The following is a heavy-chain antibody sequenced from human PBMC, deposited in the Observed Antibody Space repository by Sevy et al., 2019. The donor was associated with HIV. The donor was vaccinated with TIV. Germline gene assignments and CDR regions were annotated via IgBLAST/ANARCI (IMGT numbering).Heavy chain of an antibody. CDR3: ARDDVGQIIVVVPAAFFQAYYYYGMDV. V-gene: IGHV1-18*01. J-gene: IGHJ6*02. Sequence: ASVKVSCKASGYTFTSYGISWVRQAPGQGLEWMGWISAYNGNTNYAQKLQGRVTMTTDTSTSTAYMEPRSLRSDDTAVYYCARDDVGQIIVVVPAAFFQAYYYYGMDVWGQGTTVTVSS. D-gene: IGHD2-2*01. CDR1: GYTFTSYG. CDR2: ISAYNGNT.